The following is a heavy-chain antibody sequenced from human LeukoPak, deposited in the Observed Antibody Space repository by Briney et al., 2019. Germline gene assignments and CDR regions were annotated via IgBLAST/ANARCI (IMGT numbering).Heavy chain of an antibody. J-gene: IGHJ3*02. CDR3: ARPHRYCSGGSCYEDAFHI. CDR2: IYYSGSA. CDR1: GSSISSSSYY. V-gene: IGHV4-39*01. Sequence: SETLSLTCIVPGSSISSSSYYWGWIRQPPGKGLEWIGSIYYSGSAYYNPSLKSRVTISVDTSKNQFSLKLSSVTAADTAVYYCARPHRYCSGGSCYEDAFHIWGQGTMVTVSS. D-gene: IGHD2-15*01.